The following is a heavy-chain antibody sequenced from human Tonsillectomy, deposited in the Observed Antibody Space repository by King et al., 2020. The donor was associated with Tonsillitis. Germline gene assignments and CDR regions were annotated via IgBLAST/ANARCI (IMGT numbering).Heavy chain of an antibody. CDR3: AKSSTMVRGVIISGYYFDY. Sequence: VQLVESGGGLVQPGGSLRLSCAASGFTFSSYAMSWVRQAPGKGLEWVSAISGSGGSTYYADSVKGRFTISRDNSKNTLYLPMNSLRAEDTAVYYCAKSSTMVRGVIISGYYFDYWGQGTLVTVSS. CDR1: GFTFSSYA. D-gene: IGHD3-10*01. J-gene: IGHJ4*02. CDR2: ISGSGGST. V-gene: IGHV3-23*04.